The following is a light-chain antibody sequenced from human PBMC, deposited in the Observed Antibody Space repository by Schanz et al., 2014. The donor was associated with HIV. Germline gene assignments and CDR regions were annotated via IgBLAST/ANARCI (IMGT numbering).Light chain of an antibody. CDR2: GNN. J-gene: IGLJ7*01. V-gene: IGLV1-40*01. CDR3: AAWDVLLNGPV. CDR1: NSNIGAGYD. Sequence: QSVLTQPPSVSGAPGQRVTISCTGNNSNIGAGYDVHWYQQLPGTVPKLLIYGNNNRPSGVPDRFSGSKSGTSASLTISGLQSEDEADYYCAAWDVLLNGPVFGGGTQLTVL.